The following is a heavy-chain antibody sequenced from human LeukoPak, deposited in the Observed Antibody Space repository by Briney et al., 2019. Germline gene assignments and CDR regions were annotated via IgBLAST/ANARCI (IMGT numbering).Heavy chain of an antibody. D-gene: IGHD2-15*01. V-gene: IGHV4-34*01. Sequence: SETLSLTCAVYGGSFSGYYWSWIRQPPGKGLEWIGEINHSGSTNYNPSLKSRVTISVDTSKNQFSLKLSSVTAADTAVYYCARGVNCSGGSCYSHYMDVWGKGATVTVSS. CDR1: GGSFSGYY. CDR3: ARGVNCSGGSCYSHYMDV. CDR2: INHSGST. J-gene: IGHJ6*03.